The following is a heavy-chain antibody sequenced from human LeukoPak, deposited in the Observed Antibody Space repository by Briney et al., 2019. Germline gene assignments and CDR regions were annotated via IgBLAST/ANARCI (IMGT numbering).Heavy chain of an antibody. CDR1: GYTFTSYD. CDR2: MNPNSGNT. Sequence: GASVKVSCKASGYTFTSYDINWVRQATGQGLEWMGWMNPNSGNTGYAQKFQGRVTMTRNTSISTAYMELSSLRSEDTAVYYCARGNTYYDYVWGSYRYRYCQHWGQGTLVTVSS. D-gene: IGHD3-16*02. CDR3: ARGNTYYDYVWGSYRYRYCQH. V-gene: IGHV1-8*01. J-gene: IGHJ1*01.